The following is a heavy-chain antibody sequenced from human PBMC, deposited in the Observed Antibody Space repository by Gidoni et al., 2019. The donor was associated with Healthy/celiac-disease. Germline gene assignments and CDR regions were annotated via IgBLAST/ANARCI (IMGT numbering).Heavy chain of an antibody. CDR3: ARRDYYDSSGYYYVAFDI. V-gene: IGHV1-69*04. J-gene: IGHJ3*02. CDR2: IIPILGIA. CDR1: GGTFSSYA. Sequence: QVQLVQSGDEVKKPGSSVKVSCKASGGTFSSYAISWVRQAPGQGLEWMGRIIPILGIANYAQKFQGRVTITADKSTSTAYMELSSLRSEDTAVYYCARRDYYDSSGYYYVAFDIWGQGTMVTVSS. D-gene: IGHD3-22*01.